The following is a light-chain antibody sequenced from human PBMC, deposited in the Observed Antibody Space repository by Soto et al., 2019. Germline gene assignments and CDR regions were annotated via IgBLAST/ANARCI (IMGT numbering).Light chain of an antibody. CDR3: AAWDDSLSVYVV. J-gene: IGLJ2*01. V-gene: IGLV1-47*01. Sequence: QSVLTQPPSASGTPGQGITMSCSGGYYYIGKNLVYWYQQRPGTAPKLLIYRNNQRPSGVPDRFSGSKSGTSASLAISGLRSEDEADYYCAAWDDSLSVYVVFGGGTKLTVL. CDR1: YYYIGKNL. CDR2: RNN.